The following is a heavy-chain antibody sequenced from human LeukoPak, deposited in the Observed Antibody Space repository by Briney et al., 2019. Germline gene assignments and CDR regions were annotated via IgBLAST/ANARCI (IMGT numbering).Heavy chain of an antibody. Sequence: ASVKVSCKTSGYTFTNYGMHWVRQAPRQSPEWVGWINTGNGNTKSSQKFQDRVTLTRDTSASTGYMELNSLSSEDTAVYYCARVPLHDDSRHYYPHWGQGTPVTVSS. CDR2: INTGNGNT. D-gene: IGHD3-22*01. CDR1: GYTFTNYG. CDR3: ARVPLHDDSRHYYPH. V-gene: IGHV1-3*04. J-gene: IGHJ1*01.